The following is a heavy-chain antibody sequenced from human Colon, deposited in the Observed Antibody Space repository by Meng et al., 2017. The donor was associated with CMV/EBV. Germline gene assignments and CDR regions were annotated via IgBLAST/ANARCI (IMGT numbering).Heavy chain of an antibody. CDR2: IHPSSGGT. J-gene: IGHJ5*02. CDR1: GFTLTAYY. D-gene: IGHD3-9*01. CDR3: ARDIEEVSHYDFLTGFPPFDP. Sequence: ASVKVSCKPSGFTLTAYYLHWVRQAPGQVLEWMGWIHPSSGGTNYAQKFQGRVTMTTDTSITTVYMELSSLRSDDTAVYYCARDIEEVSHYDFLTGFPPFDPRGQGTLVTVSS. V-gene: IGHV1-2*02.